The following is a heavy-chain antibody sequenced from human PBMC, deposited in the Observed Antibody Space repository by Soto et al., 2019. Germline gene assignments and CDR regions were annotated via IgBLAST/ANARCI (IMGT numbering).Heavy chain of an antibody. V-gene: IGHV1-18*01. CDR3: ARDPRDYYDSSGYYSLGMDV. Sequence: ASVKVSCKASCYTFSSYGISWVGQAPGQSREWMGWISAYNGNTNYAKKLQGRVTMTTDTSTSTAYMELRSLRSDDTAVYYCARDPRDYYDSSGYYSLGMDVWGQGTTVTVSS. CDR2: ISAYNGNT. D-gene: IGHD3-22*01. CDR1: CYTFSSYG. J-gene: IGHJ6*02.